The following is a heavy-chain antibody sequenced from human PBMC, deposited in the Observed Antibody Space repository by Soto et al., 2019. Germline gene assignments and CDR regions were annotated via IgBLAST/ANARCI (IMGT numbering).Heavy chain of an antibody. CDR1: GFAFFSHV. V-gene: IGHV3-23*04. D-gene: IGHD2-21*02. CDR3: TKDVTGDVGADY. CDR2: VKTTGDTT. Sequence: EVQLVESGGALVQPGGSLTRSYAASGFAFFSHVMSWVRQPPGQGLERVTTVKTTGDTTFYAGPVKGRFTASRDDPKSTFFLHMYSLRVEDTATYYSTKDVTGDVGADYLSQGTPVTVSS. J-gene: IGHJ4*02.